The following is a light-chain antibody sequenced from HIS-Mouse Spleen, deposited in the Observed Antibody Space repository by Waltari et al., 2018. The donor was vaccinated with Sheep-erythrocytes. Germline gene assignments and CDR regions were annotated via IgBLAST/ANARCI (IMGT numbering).Light chain of an antibody. J-gene: IGLJ1*01. V-gene: IGLV2-11*01. CDR1: STDFCGCNY. CDR2: DVS. Sequence: QSALTQPPSVSGSPGQSVTISCTGTSTDFCGCNYCSWYQQHPGKAPKLMIYDVSKRPSGVPDRFSGSKSGNTASLTISGLQAEDEADYYCCSYAGSYNHVFATGTKVTVL. CDR3: CSYAGSYNHV.